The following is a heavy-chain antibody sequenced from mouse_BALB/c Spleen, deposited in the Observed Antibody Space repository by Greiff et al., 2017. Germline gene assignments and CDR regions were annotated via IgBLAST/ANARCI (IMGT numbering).Heavy chain of an antibody. Sequence: QVQLQQSGAELMKPGASVKISCKATGYTFSSYWIEWVKQRPGHGLEWIGEILPGSGSTNYNEKFKGKATFTADTSSNTAYMQLSSLTSEDSAVYYCARSGTTVVAGRFAYWGQGTLVTVSA. J-gene: IGHJ3*01. CDR3: ARSGTTVVAGRFAY. CDR2: ILPGSGST. V-gene: IGHV1-9*01. CDR1: GYTFSSYW. D-gene: IGHD1-1*01.